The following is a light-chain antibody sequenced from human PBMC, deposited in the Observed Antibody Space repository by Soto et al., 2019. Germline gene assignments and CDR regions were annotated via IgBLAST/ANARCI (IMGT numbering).Light chain of an antibody. V-gene: IGLV2-14*01. CDR2: GIS. CDR3: SSYTSTFTWV. CDR1: NKDIGLHDF. J-gene: IGLJ3*02. Sequence: QAVLTEPASVSGSPGQSITISCTGTNKDIGLHDFVSWHQQHPGKAPKFIIYGISNRPSGVYNCFSGSKSGNTNTLTIFGFQFDHEALFYCSSYTSTFTWVFGGGTKLTV.